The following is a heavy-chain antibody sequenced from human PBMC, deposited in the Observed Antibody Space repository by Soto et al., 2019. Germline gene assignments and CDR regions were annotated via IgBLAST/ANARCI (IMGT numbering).Heavy chain of an antibody. CDR2: ISYDGSNK. V-gene: IGHV3-30*18. Sequence: GGSLRLSCAASGFTFSSYGMHWVRQAPGKGLEWVAVISYDGSNKYYADSVKGRFTISRDNSKNTLYLQMNSLRAEDTAVYYCAKDLEDIRAAAGVFFLADREHYGMDVWGQGTTVTVSS. J-gene: IGHJ6*02. D-gene: IGHD6-13*01. CDR1: GFTFSSYG. CDR3: AKDLEDIRAAAGVFFLADREHYGMDV.